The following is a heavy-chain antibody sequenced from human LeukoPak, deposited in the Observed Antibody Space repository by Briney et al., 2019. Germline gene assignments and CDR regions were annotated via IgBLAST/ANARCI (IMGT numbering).Heavy chain of an antibody. Sequence: GXXLRLSCAASGFTFSSYWMHWVRQAPGKGLVWVSRINSDGSSTKYAGSVKGRFTISRENGKNTVYMQMNSLREEETAVYYCARSRDYCTNGVCFYFDYWGQGTLVTVSS. J-gene: IGHJ4*02. CDR2: INSDGSST. D-gene: IGHD2-8*01. CDR1: GFTFSSYW. V-gene: IGHV3-74*03. CDR3: ARSRDYCTNGVCFYFDY.